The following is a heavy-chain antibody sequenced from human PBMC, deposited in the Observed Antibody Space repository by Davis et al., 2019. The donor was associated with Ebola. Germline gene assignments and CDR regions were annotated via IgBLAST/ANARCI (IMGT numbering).Heavy chain of an antibody. Sequence: PSEPLSPTFTVPGGSISSSSYYWGWIRQPPGKGLEWIGRIYYSGSTYYNPSLKSRVTISVDTSKNQFSLKLSSVTAADTAVYYCARHYPQIVGAFDYWGQGTLVTVSS. CDR3: ARHYPQIVGAFDY. J-gene: IGHJ4*02. CDR1: GGSISSSSYY. CDR2: IYYSGST. V-gene: IGHV4-39*01. D-gene: IGHD1-26*01.